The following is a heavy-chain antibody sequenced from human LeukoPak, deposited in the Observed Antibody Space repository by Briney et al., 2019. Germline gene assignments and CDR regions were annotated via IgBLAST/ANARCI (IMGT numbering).Heavy chain of an antibody. CDR3: VNQISGWVS. D-gene: IGHD6-19*01. CDR2: ISSNGGST. CDR1: GFTFSSLT. Sequence: GGSLRLSCAASGFTFSSLTMHWVRQAPGKGLEYVSAISSNGGSTFYADSVKGRFSISRDNSKNTLYLQMSSLRAEDTAVYYCVNQISGWVSWGQGTLVTVSS. V-gene: IGHV3-64D*06. J-gene: IGHJ5*02.